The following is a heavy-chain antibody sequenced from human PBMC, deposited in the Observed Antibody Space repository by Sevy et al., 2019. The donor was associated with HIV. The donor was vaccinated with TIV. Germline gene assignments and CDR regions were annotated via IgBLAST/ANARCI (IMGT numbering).Heavy chain of an antibody. D-gene: IGHD2-21*02. Sequence: GGSLRLSCAASGFTFTLYAIHWVRQAPGKGLEWVALISYSGTNKYYADSVKGRFTISRYDSKNMAYLQMNNLRTDDTAVYYCARVAVEYCTDDCYHRFDYWGQGTQVTVSS. CDR1: GFTFTLYA. CDR3: ARVAVEYCTDDCYHRFDY. J-gene: IGHJ4*02. V-gene: IGHV3-30-3*01. CDR2: ISYSGTNK.